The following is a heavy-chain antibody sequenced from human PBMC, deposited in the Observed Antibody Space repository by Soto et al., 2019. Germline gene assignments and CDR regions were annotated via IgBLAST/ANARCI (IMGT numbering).Heavy chain of an antibody. CDR1: GFTFTNSA. V-gene: IGHV1-58*01. CDR2: IVVGSGNT. Sequence: QMQLVQSGPEVKKPGTSVKVSCKASGFTFTNSAVQWVRQARGQRLEWIGWIVVGSGNTNYAQKFQERVTITRDMSTNTAYMELSSLRSEDTAVYYWAADKGDSQGYGNYWGQGTLVTVSS. D-gene: IGHD5-18*01. CDR3: AADKGDSQGYGNY. J-gene: IGHJ4*02.